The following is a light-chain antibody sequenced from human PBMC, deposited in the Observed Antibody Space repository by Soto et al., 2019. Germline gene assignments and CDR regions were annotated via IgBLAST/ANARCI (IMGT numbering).Light chain of an antibody. Sequence: DVVVTQSPLSLPVTLGQAASISCRSSQGLVHSDGNTYLSWFHQRPGHSPRRLIHKVSNRDSGVPDRFSGSGSGTDFTLKISSLQPEDFPTYYCQQYDYLPITFGQGTRLEIK. CDR3: QQYDYLPIT. V-gene: IGKV2-30*02. CDR2: KVS. CDR1: QGLVHSDGNTY. J-gene: IGKJ5*01.